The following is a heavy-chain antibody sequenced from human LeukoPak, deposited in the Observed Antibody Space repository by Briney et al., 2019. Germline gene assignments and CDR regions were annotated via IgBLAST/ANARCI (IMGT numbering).Heavy chain of an antibody. CDR1: GGSITSGGYY. D-gene: IGHD4-17*01. J-gene: IGHJ5*02. CDR3: ARDSGDWFGP. CDR2: IYYSGST. Sequence: PSQTLSLTCTDSGGSITSGGYYCSWIRQHPGKGLEWIGYIYYSGSTYYNPSLKSRVTISVDTSKNQFSLKLTSVTAADTAVYYCARDSGDWFGPWGQGTLVTVSS. V-gene: IGHV4-31*03.